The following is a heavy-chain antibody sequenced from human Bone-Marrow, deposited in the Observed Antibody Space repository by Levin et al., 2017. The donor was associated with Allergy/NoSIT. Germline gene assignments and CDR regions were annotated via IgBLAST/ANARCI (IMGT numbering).Heavy chain of an antibody. CDR2: ISSSSSYI. V-gene: IGHV3-21*01. Sequence: GESLKISCAASGFTFSSYSMNWVRQAPGKGLEWVSSISSSSSYIYYADSVKGRFTISRDNAKNSLYLQMNSLRAEDTAVYYCARGTYYYDSSGYALGPDYGMDVWGQGTTVTVSS. CDR1: GFTFSSYS. D-gene: IGHD3-22*01. CDR3: ARGTYYYDSSGYALGPDYGMDV. J-gene: IGHJ6*02.